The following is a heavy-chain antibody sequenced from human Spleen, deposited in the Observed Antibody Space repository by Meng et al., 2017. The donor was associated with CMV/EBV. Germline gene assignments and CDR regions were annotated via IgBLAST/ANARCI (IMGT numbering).Heavy chain of an antibody. CDR1: SY. V-gene: IGHV1-2*02. CDR2: INPNSGGT. Sequence: SYMHWVRQAPGQGLEWMGWINPNSGGTNYTQKFQGRVTMTRDTSITTAYMELSSLRSDDTAVYYCARAPARTYYPFWSGYSPLFYLDFWGQGTLVTVSS. J-gene: IGHJ4*02. CDR3: ARAPARTYYPFWSGYSPLFYLDF. D-gene: IGHD3-3*01.